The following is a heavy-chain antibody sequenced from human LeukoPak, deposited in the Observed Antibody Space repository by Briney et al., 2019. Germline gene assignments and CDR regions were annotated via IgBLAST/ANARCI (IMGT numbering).Heavy chain of an antibody. Sequence: ASVKVSCKASGDTFTGYYIHWVRQAPGQGLEWMGWINANSGGTSYAQKFQGRVIMTRDTSISTAYMELSSLRSDDTAVYYCARVPGTYHHWGQGTLVTVSS. V-gene: IGHV1-2*02. CDR1: GDTFTGYY. J-gene: IGHJ5*02. CDR3: ARVPGTYHH. D-gene: IGHD2-21*01. CDR2: INANSGGT.